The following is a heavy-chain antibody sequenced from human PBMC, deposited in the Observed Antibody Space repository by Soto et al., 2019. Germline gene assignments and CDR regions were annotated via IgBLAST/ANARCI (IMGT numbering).Heavy chain of an antibody. Sequence: SVKVSCKASGGTFSSYAISWVRQAPGQGLEWMGGVIPIFGTANYAQKFQGRVTITADESTSTAYMELSSLRSEDTAVYYCARRSSSAMYYFDYWGQGTLVTVSS. CDR1: GGTFSSYA. CDR2: VIPIFGTA. V-gene: IGHV1-69*13. J-gene: IGHJ4*02. CDR3: ARRSSSAMYYFDY. D-gene: IGHD6-6*01.